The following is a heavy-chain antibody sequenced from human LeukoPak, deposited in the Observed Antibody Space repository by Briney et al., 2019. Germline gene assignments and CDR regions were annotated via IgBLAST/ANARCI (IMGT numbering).Heavy chain of an antibody. V-gene: IGHV3-21*01. J-gene: IGHJ6*03. D-gene: IGHD4-23*01. CDR3: ARDGDTVLTRGYYYYMDV. CDR2: ISTSSSYI. CDR1: GFTFSSYW. Sequence: GGSLRLSCAASGFTFSSYWMNWVRQAPGKGLEWVSSISTSSSYIYYADSVKGRFTISRDNAKKSLYLQMNSLRAEDTAVYYCARDGDTVLTRGYYYYMDVWGKGTTVTVSS.